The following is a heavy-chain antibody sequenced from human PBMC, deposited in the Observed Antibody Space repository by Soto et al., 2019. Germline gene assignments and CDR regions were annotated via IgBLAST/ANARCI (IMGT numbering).Heavy chain of an antibody. D-gene: IGHD3-10*01. V-gene: IGHV4-34*01. CDR3: ESAPYLNWFDP. CDR1: GGSFSGYY. CDR2: SNHSGST. Sequence: XETLSLPLAVYGGSFSGYYWGWIRQPPGKGLEWIGESNHSGSTNENPSLKSRVTISVDTSKNQFSLKLSSVTAADTAVYYCESAPYLNWFDPWGQGTLVTVSS. J-gene: IGHJ5*02.